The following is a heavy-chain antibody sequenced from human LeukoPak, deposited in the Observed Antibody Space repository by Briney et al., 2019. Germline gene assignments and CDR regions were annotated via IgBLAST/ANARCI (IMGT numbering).Heavy chain of an antibody. V-gene: IGHV4-61*01. CDR1: GYSVSSASY. CDR2: IYYSGST. CDR3: ARGYCSGGSCPSGWFDP. Sequence: SETLSLTCTVSGYSVSSASYWSWIRQPPGKGLEWIGYIYYSGSTNYNPSLKSRVTISVDTSKNQFSLKLSSVTAADTAVYYCARGYCSGGSCPSGWFDPWGQGTLVTVSS. J-gene: IGHJ5*02. D-gene: IGHD2-15*01.